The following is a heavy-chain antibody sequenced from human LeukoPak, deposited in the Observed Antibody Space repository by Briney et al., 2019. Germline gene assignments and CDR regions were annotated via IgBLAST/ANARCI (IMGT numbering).Heavy chain of an antibody. Sequence: SETLSLTCAVYGGSFSGYYWSWIRQPPGKWLEWIGEINHSGSTNYNPSLKSRVTISVDTSKKQFSLKLSSVTAADTAVYYCARGGKRSSGYLMVPFNWFDPWVQGTLVTVSS. J-gene: IGHJ5*02. V-gene: IGHV4-34*01. CDR2: INHSGST. CDR1: GGSFSGYY. CDR3: ARGGKRSSGYLMVPFNWFDP. D-gene: IGHD6-19*01.